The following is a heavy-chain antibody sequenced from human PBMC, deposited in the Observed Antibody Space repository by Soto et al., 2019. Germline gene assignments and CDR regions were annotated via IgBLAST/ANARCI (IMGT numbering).Heavy chain of an antibody. J-gene: IGHJ6*02. CDR2: INPSGGST. V-gene: IGHV1-46*01. Sequence: GASVKVSCKASGYTFTSYYMHWVRQAPGQGLEWMGIINPSGGSTSYAQKFQGRVTMTRDTSTSTVYMELSSLRSEDTAVYYCARDPTLYYYDSSGYGYGMDVWGQGTTVTVSS. D-gene: IGHD3-22*01. CDR1: GYTFTSYY. CDR3: ARDPTLYYYDSSGYGYGMDV.